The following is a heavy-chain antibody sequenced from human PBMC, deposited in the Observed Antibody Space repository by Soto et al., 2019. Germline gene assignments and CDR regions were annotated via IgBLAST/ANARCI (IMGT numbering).Heavy chain of an antibody. V-gene: IGHV4-28*01. D-gene: IGHD1-26*01. Sequence: PSETLSLTCAVSGYSISSSNWWGWIRQPPGKGLEWIGYIYYSGTTYYNPSLKSRVTMSVDTSKNQFSLKLTSVTAVDTAVYYCARREIQGPIDYWGQGTLGIVSS. CDR2: IYYSGTT. CDR1: GYSISSSNW. J-gene: IGHJ4*02. CDR3: ARREIQGPIDY.